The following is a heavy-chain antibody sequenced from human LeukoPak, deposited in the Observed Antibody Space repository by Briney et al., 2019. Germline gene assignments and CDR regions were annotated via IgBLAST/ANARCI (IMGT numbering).Heavy chain of an antibody. D-gene: IGHD2-21*02. Sequence: PGGSLRLSCAASGFTFSSYAMHWVRQAPGKGLEWVAVISYDGSNKYYADSVEGRFTISRDNSKNTLYLQMNSLRAEDTAVYYCARGPNCGGDCYYFDYWGQGTLVTVSS. CDR2: ISYDGSNK. V-gene: IGHV3-30*01. CDR3: ARGPNCGGDCYYFDY. CDR1: GFTFSSYA. J-gene: IGHJ4*02.